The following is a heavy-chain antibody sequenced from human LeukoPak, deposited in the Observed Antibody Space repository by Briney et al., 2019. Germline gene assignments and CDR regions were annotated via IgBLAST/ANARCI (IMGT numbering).Heavy chain of an antibody. V-gene: IGHV4-39*01. CDR2: IYYSGST. Sequence: KTSETLSLTCTVSGGSISSSSYYWGWIRQPPGKGLEWIGSIYYSGSTYYNPSLKSRVTISVDTSKNQFSLKLSSVTAADTAVYYCASSTILGLAAFDYWGQGTLVTVSS. J-gene: IGHJ4*02. CDR3: ASSTILGLAAFDY. CDR1: GGSISSSSYY. D-gene: IGHD3-3*01.